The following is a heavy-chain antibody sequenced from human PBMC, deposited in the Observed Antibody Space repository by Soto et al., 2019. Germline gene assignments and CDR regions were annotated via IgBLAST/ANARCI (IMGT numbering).Heavy chain of an antibody. D-gene: IGHD1-26*01. J-gene: IGHJ5*01. V-gene: IGHV3-23*01. CDR3: ARDSGFLEVPHSDAS. CDR2: IGRRGDAT. Sequence: EVQLLESGGGLVQPGGSLRLSCEASGFTFSYYGLTWVRQAPGRGLEWVSSIGRRGDATFYADSVRGRFSISRDNSKNTGTLKMDRLRGEDRASYYCARDSGFLEVPHSDASGGHGPQVPVSS. CDR1: GFTFSYYG.